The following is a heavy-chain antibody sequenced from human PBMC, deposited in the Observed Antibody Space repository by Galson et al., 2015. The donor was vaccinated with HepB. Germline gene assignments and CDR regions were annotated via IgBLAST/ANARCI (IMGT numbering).Heavy chain of an antibody. CDR3: AREEDIVVVPAAIAPSFGY. CDR1: GYTFTSYY. CDR2: INPSGGST. D-gene: IGHD2-2*01. Sequence: SVKVSCKASGYTFTSYYMHWVRQAPGQGLEWMGIINPSGGSTSYAQKFQGRVTMTRDTSTSTVYMELSSLRSEDTAVYYCAREEDIVVVPAAIAPSFGYWGQGTLVTVSS. J-gene: IGHJ4*02. V-gene: IGHV1-46*03.